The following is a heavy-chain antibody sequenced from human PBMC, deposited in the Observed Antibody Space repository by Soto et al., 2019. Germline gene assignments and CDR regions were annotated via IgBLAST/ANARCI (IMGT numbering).Heavy chain of an antibody. D-gene: IGHD6-19*01. V-gene: IGHV3-23*01. J-gene: IGHJ4*02. Sequence: GGSLRLSCTASGFAFSQYGMSWVRQAPGKGLGWVSSIRSFDYRTNYADSVKGRFTISRDNSKSTLSLQMNSLRAEDTAVYYCAKDVESGWYEAFDYWGPGTLVTVSS. CDR2: IRSFDYRT. CDR3: AKDVESGWYEAFDY. CDR1: GFAFSQYG.